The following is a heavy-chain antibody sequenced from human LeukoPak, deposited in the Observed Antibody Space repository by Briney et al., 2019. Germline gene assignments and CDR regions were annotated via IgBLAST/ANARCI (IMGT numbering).Heavy chain of an antibody. CDR3: AELGITMIGGV. V-gene: IGHV3-21*01. J-gene: IGHJ6*04. CDR1: EFTFRSYS. Sequence: PGGSLRLSCAGSEFTFRSYSMHWVRQAPGKGLEWVSSISGSSSDIYYADSVKGRFTISRDNAKKSLYLQMNSLRAEDTAVYYCAELGITMIGGVWGKGTTVTISS. D-gene: IGHD3-10*02. CDR2: ISGSSSDI.